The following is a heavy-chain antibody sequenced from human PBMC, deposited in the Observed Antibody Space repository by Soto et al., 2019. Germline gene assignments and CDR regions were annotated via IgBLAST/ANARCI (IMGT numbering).Heavy chain of an antibody. CDR1: VFTCSSYA. V-gene: IGHV3-64D*06. J-gene: IGHJ4*02. CDR3: VKDRELVEVTPAYYFDY. CDR2: ITGNGGST. D-gene: IGHD2-21*02. Sequence: WWSLRLSCPVSVFTCSSYAMHWVRQAPGKGLEYVSAITGNGGSTYYADSVKGRFTISRDNSKNTLYLQMSSLRAEDTAVYYCVKDRELVEVTPAYYFDYWGQGTLVTVSS.